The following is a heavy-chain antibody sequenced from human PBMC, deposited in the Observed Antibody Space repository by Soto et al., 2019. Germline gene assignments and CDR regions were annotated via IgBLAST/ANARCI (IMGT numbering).Heavy chain of an antibody. V-gene: IGHV3-30*18. CDR1: GFTFSSYG. D-gene: IGHD2-2*01. J-gene: IGHJ6*02. Sequence: QVQLVESGGGVVQPGRSLRLSCAASGFTFSSYGMHWVRQAPGKGLEWVAVISYDGSNKYYADSVMGRFTISRDNSKNTLYLQMNSLRAEDTAVYYCAKDETAYCSSTSCYAPGMDVWGQGTTVTVSS. CDR3: AKDETAYCSSTSCYAPGMDV. CDR2: ISYDGSNK.